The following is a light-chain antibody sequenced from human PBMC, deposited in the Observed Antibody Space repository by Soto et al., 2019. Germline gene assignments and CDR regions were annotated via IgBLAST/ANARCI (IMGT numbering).Light chain of an antibody. J-gene: IGKJ2*01. CDR1: RSLAYIDGNTY. CDR2: NVS. CDR3: MQGKHWPPYT. V-gene: IGKV2-30*01. Sequence: DVLMTQSPLSLPVTLGQPASISCWSSRSLAYIDGNTYLNWFQQRPGQSPRRLIYNVSNRDSGVPDRFSGSGSGTAFTLKISRVEAEDVAVYYCMQGKHWPPYTFGQGTKLEIK.